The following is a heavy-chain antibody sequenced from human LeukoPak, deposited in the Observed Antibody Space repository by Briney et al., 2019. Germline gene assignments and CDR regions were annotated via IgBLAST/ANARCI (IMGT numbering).Heavy chain of an antibody. Sequence: GESLKISCRGSGYSFSFYWIAWVRQMPGKGLQWMGIIYPDDSDTRYSPSFQGQVTISADKSVSTAYLQWSSLKASDTAMYYCARPLTTSYDAFDIWGQGTVVTVSS. D-gene: IGHD2/OR15-2a*01. CDR1: GYSFSFYW. CDR3: ARPLTTSYDAFDI. CDR2: IYPDDSDT. J-gene: IGHJ3*02. V-gene: IGHV5-51*01.